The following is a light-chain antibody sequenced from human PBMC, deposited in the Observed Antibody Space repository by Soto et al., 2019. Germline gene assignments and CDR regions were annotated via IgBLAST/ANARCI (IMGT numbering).Light chain of an antibody. CDR2: AAS. Sequence: DIQMTQSPSSLSSSVGDRVTITCLASQDIGNNLGWYQQKPGNAPRRLIYAASSLQSGVPSRFSGSGSGTEFTIAISSMQPEDFETYYRIKHYSYIWKFGQGKKVDIK. V-gene: IGKV1-17*01. CDR3: IKHYSYIWK. CDR1: QDIGNN. J-gene: IGKJ1*01.